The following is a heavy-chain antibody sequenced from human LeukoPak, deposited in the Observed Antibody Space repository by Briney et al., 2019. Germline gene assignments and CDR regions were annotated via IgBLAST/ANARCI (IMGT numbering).Heavy chain of an antibody. CDR2: IRYDRSNK. Sequence: GGSLRLSCAASGFTFSSYGMHWVRQAPGKGLEWVAFIRYDRSNKYYADSVKGRFTISRDNSKNTLYLQMNSLRAEDTAVYYCAKHGQSRQQLVLVAFDIWGQGTMVTVSS. J-gene: IGHJ3*02. CDR3: AKHGQSRQQLVLVAFDI. V-gene: IGHV3-30*02. D-gene: IGHD6-13*01. CDR1: GFTFSSYG.